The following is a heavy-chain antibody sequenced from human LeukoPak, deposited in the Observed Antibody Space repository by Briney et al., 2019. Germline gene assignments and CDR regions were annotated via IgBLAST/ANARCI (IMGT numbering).Heavy chain of an antibody. CDR2: IYPGDSDT. D-gene: IGHD3-22*01. CDR3: ARSKDYYDSSGPYFDY. J-gene: IGHJ4*02. CDR1: GNSSTTYW. Sequence: GESLKISCKGSGNSSTTYWIGGVRQLPGKGLEWMGIIYPGDSDTRYSPSFQGQVTISAEKSINTAYLQWSSLKASETAMYCCARSKDYYDSSGPYFDYWGEGTLVAVCS. V-gene: IGHV5-51*01.